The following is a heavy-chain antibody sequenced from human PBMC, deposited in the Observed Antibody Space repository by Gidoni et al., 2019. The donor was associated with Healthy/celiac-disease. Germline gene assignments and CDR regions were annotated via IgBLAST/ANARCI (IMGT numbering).Heavy chain of an antibody. CDR3: RLANYYYYGMDV. V-gene: IGHV4-39*01. J-gene: IGHJ6*02. CDR1: AGAISSSSYY. CDR2: IYYSGST. D-gene: IGHD5-12*01. Sequence: QRQLQESGPRRVKPSETLSLPCTVSAGAISSSSYYWGWIRQPPGKGLEWIGSIYYSGSTYYNPSLKSRVTISVDTSKNQFSLKLGSVTAADTAVYYYRLANYYYYGMDVWGQGTTVTVSS.